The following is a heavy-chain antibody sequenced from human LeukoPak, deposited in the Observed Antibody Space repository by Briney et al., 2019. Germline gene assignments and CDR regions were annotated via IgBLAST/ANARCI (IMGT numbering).Heavy chain of an antibody. V-gene: IGHV3-23*01. CDR1: GFTFSSYA. Sequence: GGSLRLSCAAPGFTFSSYAMSWVRQAPGKGLEWVSAISGSGGSTYYADSVKGRFTISRDNSKNTLYLQMNSLRAEDTAVYYCAKLRDYYGSGSYFDYWGQGTLVTVSS. D-gene: IGHD3-10*01. CDR2: ISGSGGST. J-gene: IGHJ4*02. CDR3: AKLRDYYGSGSYFDY.